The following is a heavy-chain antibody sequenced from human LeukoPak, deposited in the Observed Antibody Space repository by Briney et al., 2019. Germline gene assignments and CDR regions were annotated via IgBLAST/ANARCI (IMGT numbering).Heavy chain of an antibody. Sequence: PSETLSLTCTVSGGSLNIYYWSWLRPSPGKGLEWIAFINDRGNTNYIPSLMSRVTISIDTSKSQFSLTLNSVTPADAGVYFCARSSSASYHHAFGLWGQGILVTVSP. CDR3: ARSSSASYHHAFGL. CDR2: INDRGNT. D-gene: IGHD3-10*01. V-gene: IGHV4-59*01. J-gene: IGHJ4*02. CDR1: GGSLNIYY.